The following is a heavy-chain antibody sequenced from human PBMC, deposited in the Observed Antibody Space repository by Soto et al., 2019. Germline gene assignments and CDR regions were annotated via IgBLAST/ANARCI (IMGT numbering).Heavy chain of an antibody. CDR3: ARLYSSGWYGPGRY. CDR1: GGTFSSYT. D-gene: IGHD6-19*01. V-gene: IGHV1-69*02. J-gene: IGHJ4*02. CDR2: IIPILGIA. Sequence: SVKVSCKAFGGTFSSYTISWVRQAPGQGLEWMGRIIPILGIANYAQKFQGRVTITADKSTSTAYMELSSLRSEDTAVYYCARLYSSGWYGPGRYWGQGTLVTVSS.